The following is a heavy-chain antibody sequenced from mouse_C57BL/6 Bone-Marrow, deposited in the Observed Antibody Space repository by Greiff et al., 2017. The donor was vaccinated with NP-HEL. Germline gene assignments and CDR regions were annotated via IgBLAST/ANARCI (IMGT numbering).Heavy chain of an antibody. J-gene: IGHJ3*01. CDR2: IWWDDDK. V-gene: IGHV8-8*01. Sequence: QVTLKVCGPGILQPSQTLSLTCSFSGFSLSTFGMGVGWIRQPSGQGLVWLAHIWWDDDKYYNPALKSLLTISKDTSKNQVFLKIDNVDTADTATYYCARIYSNYYWFAYWGQGTLVTVSA. CDR1: GFSLSTFGMG. D-gene: IGHD2-5*01. CDR3: ARIYSNYYWFAY.